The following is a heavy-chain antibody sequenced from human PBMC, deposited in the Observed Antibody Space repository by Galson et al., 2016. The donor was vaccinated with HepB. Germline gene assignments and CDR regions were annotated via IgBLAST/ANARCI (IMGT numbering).Heavy chain of an antibody. CDR3: AGRRGESGPFYY. Sequence: SETLSLTCTVSGASISDYYWSWIRQSPGKGLEWIGYNHYSGNPTYNPSLKSRVTVSVDTSKNQFSLMLSSVTAADTAVYYCAGRRGESGPFYYWGQGSLVTVSS. CDR1: GASISDYY. J-gene: IGHJ4*02. CDR2: NHYSGNP. D-gene: IGHD3-10*01. V-gene: IGHV4-59*01.